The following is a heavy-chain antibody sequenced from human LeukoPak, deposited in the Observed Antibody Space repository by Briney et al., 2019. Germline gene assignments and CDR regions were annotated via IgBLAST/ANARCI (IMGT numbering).Heavy chain of an antibody. V-gene: IGHV1-18*01. CDR2: INVYNGKT. D-gene: IGHD3-22*01. CDR1: GGTFSSYA. Sequence: ASVKVSCKASGGTFSSYAISWVRQAPGQGLEWMAWINVYNGKTYYAQNFQGRVTVTTDTSTSTAYMELGNLRSDDTAVYYCARDQGYYYDSTGYVFDSWGQGTLVTVSS. J-gene: IGHJ4*02. CDR3: ARDQGYYYDSTGYVFDS.